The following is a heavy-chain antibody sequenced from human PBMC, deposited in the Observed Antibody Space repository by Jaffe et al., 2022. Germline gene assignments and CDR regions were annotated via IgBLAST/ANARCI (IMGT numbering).Heavy chain of an antibody. Sequence: EVQLLESGGGLVQPGGSLRLSCAASGFTFSSYAMSWVRQAPGKGLEWVSAISGSGGSTYYADSVKGRFTISRDNSKNTLYLQMNSLRAEDTAVYYCAKASDYDFWSGYYSGAYYFDYWGQGTLVTVSS. J-gene: IGHJ4*02. CDR3: AKASDYDFWSGYYSGAYYFDY. V-gene: IGHV3-23*01. CDR2: ISGSGGST. CDR1: GFTFSSYA. D-gene: IGHD3-3*01.